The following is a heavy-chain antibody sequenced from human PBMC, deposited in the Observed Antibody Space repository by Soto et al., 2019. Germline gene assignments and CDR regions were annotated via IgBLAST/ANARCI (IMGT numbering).Heavy chain of an antibody. D-gene: IGHD2-15*01. CDR3: VRVDVLCDGGRCYGVPLEV. Sequence: GLSMRVPKAGSEGTGGSIYVSWILKAQRKELEWVSLNQSGDPTYYADSVNGRFTISRDTSENTLHLQMDSLRAEDTAVYYCVRVDVLCDGGRCYGVPLEVLGKGTTVTVTS. J-gene: IGHJ6*04. V-gene: IGHV3-66*01. CDR2: NQSGDPT. CDR1: EGTGGSIY.